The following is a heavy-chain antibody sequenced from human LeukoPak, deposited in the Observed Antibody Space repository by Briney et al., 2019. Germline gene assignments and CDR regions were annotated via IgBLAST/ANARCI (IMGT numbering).Heavy chain of an antibody. Sequence: PGGSLRLSCTASGFTFSNFWMGWVRQAPGKGLEWVAVIWYDGSNKYYADSVKGRFTISRDNSKNTLYLQMNSLRAEDTAVYYCARDGDGYCSSTSCYVPYYYGMDVWGQGTTVTVSS. CDR1: GFTFSNFW. CDR3: ARDGDGYCSSTSCYVPYYYGMDV. V-gene: IGHV3-33*08. J-gene: IGHJ6*02. CDR2: IWYDGSNK. D-gene: IGHD2-2*03.